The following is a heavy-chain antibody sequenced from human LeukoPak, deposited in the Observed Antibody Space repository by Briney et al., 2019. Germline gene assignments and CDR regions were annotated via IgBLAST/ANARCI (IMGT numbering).Heavy chain of an antibody. CDR1: GYTFTSYG. CDR2: ISAYNGNT. J-gene: IGHJ4*02. CDR3: ARGPLLTYYYDSSGYYDY. D-gene: IGHD3-22*01. V-gene: IGHV1-18*01. Sequence: ASVKVSCKASGYTFTSYGISWVRQAPGQGLEWMGWISAYNGNTNYAQKLQGRVTMTTDTSTSTAYMELRSLSSDDTAVYSCARGPLLTYYYDSSGYYDYWGQGTLVTVTS.